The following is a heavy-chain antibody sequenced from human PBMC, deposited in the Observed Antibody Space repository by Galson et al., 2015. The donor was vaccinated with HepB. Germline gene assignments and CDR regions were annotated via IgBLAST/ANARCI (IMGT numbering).Heavy chain of an antibody. CDR2: IYSIGST. CDR1: GFTVSSKY. D-gene: IGHD6-13*01. Sequence: SLRLSCAVSGFTVSSKYVSWVRQAPGKGLEWLSVIYSIGSTFYLDSVQGRFTISRDNSKNTVYLQLNNLRAEDTAVYYCANPYLVAAAGTGLGYWGQGTLVTVSS. CDR3: ANPYLVAAAGTGLGY. V-gene: IGHV3-66*02. J-gene: IGHJ4*02.